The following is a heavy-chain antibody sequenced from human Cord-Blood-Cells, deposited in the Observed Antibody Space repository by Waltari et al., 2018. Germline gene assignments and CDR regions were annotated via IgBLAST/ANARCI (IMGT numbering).Heavy chain of an antibody. D-gene: IGHD7-27*01. J-gene: IGHJ3*02. CDR1: GFTFSNAW. V-gene: IGHV3-15*01. CDR3: TTALTDAFDI. CDR2: IKSKTDGGTT. Sequence: EVQLVESGGGLVKPGGSLRLSCAASGFTFSNAWMSWVGQAPGTGLGGVGRIKSKTDGGTTDYAAPVKGRFTISRDDSKNTLYLQMNRLKTEDTAVYYCTTALTDAFDIWGQGTMVTVSS.